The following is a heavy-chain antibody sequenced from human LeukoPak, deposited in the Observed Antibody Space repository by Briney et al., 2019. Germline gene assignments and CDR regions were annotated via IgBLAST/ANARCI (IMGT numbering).Heavy chain of an antibody. V-gene: IGHV1-3*03. CDR3: ATIADNLRYYYYYMDV. J-gene: IGHJ6*03. CDR1: GYIFSDYT. D-gene: IGHD3-9*01. CDR2: INGENGNT. Sequence: ASVKVSCKASGYIFSDYTMHWVRQAPGQRLEWMGWINGENGNTKYSQELRGRVTFTSDSSATTVYMELSSLRSEDTAVYYCATIADNLRYYYYYMDVWGKGTTVTVSS.